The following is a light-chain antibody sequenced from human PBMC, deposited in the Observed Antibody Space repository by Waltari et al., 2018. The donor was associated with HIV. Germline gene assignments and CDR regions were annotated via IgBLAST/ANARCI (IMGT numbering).Light chain of an antibody. Sequence: DIVMTQSPDSLDVSLGERDTINFRSSQSLYNSNNKNSLAWYQQKPGQPPKLLIYWASTRNSGVPDRFTGSGSGTDFTLSISSLQAEDVAVYYCQQHDVSPYTFGQGTKV. CDR1: QSLYNSNNKNS. CDR2: WAS. CDR3: QQHDVSPYT. V-gene: IGKV4-1*01. J-gene: IGKJ2*01.